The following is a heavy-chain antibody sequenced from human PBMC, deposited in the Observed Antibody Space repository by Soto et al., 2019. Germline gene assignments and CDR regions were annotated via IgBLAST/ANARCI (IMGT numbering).Heavy chain of an antibody. CDR3: AKDLGGSYLGRYYFDY. V-gene: IGHV3-23*01. J-gene: IGHJ4*02. Sequence: EVQLLESGGGLVQPGGSLRLSCAASGFTFSSYGMSWVRQAPGKGLERVSAVSGSGGSTYYADSVKGRFTISRDNSKNTLYLQMNSLRAEDTAVYYCAKDLGGSYLGRYYFDYWGQGTLVTVSS. CDR2: VSGSGGST. CDR1: GFTFSSYG. D-gene: IGHD1-26*01.